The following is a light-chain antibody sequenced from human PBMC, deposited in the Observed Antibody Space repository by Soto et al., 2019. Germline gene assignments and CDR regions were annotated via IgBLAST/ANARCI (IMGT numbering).Light chain of an antibody. Sequence: DIQLTQSPSFLSASVGDRVIITCRASQGISTYLAWYQQKPGKAPKLLIHVASTLQSGVSSRFSGSGSGTEFTLTISSLQPEDFATYYCQQLKSYPLTFGQGTRLEIK. CDR2: VAS. CDR3: QQLKSYPLT. J-gene: IGKJ5*01. V-gene: IGKV1-9*01. CDR1: QGISTY.